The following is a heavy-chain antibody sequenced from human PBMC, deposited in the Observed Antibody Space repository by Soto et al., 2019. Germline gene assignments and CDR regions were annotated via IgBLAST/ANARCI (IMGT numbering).Heavy chain of an antibody. V-gene: IGHV3-15*01. Sequence: PGGSLRLSCAASGFTFSNAWMSWVRQAPGKGLEWVGRIKSKTDGGTTDYAAPVKGRFTISRDDSKNTLYLQMNSLKTEDTAVYYCTANYYDFWSGSIHSEYYYYYMDVWGKGTTVTVSS. CDR2: IKSKTDGGTT. CDR1: GFTFSNAW. D-gene: IGHD3-3*01. CDR3: TANYYDFWSGSIHSEYYYYYMDV. J-gene: IGHJ6*03.